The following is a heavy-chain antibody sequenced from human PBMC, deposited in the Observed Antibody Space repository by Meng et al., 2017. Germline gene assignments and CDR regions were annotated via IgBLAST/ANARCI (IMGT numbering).Heavy chain of an antibody. Sequence: EVQLLEAGGGLVKPGGSLRLSCAASGFTFSSYSMNWVRQAPGKGLVWVSRISGDGSITNYADSVKGRFTISRDNAKNTLYLQMNSLRPEDTAVYYCLDEAPRSDYWGQGSLVTVSS. V-gene: IGHV3-74*02. CDR2: ISGDGSIT. D-gene: IGHD1-1*01. CDR1: GFTFSSYS. J-gene: IGHJ4*02. CDR3: LDEAPRSDY.